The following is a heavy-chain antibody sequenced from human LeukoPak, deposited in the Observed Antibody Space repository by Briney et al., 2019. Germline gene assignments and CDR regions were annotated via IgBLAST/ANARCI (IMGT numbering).Heavy chain of an antibody. V-gene: IGHV1-69*04. CDR1: GGTFSSYA. CDR3: ARGWMERRSPPDY. D-gene: IGHD1-1*01. J-gene: IGHJ4*02. CDR2: IIPILGIA. Sequence: SVKVSCKASGGTFSSYAISWVRQAPGQGLEWMGRIIPILGIANYAQKFQGRVTITADKSTSTACMELSSLRSEDTAVYYCARGWMERRSPPDYWGQGTLVTVSS.